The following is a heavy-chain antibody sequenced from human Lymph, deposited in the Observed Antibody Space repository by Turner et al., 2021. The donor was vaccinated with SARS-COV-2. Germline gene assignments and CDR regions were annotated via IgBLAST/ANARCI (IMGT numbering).Heavy chain of an antibody. D-gene: IGHD3-10*01. V-gene: IGHV1-46*03. CDR3: ARDQSSYYYGSGEDY. Sequence: QVQLVQSGAEVKKPGASAKVSCKASGYTFTNYYMHWVRQAPGQGLEWMGLINPSGGGTSYAQKFQGRVTMSRDTSTSTVYMELSSLRSEDTAVYYCARDQSSYYYGSGEDYWGQGTLVTVSS. CDR2: INPSGGGT. J-gene: IGHJ4*02. CDR1: GYTFTNYY.